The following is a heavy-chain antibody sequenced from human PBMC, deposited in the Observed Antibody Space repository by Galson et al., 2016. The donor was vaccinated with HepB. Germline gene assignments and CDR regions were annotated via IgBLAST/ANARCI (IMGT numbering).Heavy chain of an antibody. D-gene: IGHD6-13*01. CDR2: IFPGDSDT. CDR3: ARLGGNTHPGSFRY. V-gene: IGHV5-51*01. Sequence: QSGAEVKKPGESLKISCQGSGYTFSSHWIGWVRQMPGKGLEWMGIIFPGDSDTRTSPSCQGQVTMSVDKSINTAFLEWSSLKASDTAIYYRARLGGNTHPGSFRYWGQGTLVTVSS. CDR1: GYTFSSHW. J-gene: IGHJ4*02.